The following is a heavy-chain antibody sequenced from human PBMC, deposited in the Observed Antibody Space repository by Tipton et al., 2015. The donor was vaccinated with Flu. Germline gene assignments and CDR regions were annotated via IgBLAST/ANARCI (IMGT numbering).Heavy chain of an antibody. Sequence: TLSLTCTVSGGSISSSSYYWGWIRQPPGKGLEWIGSIYYSGSTYYHPSLKGRVAISVDTSKNQFALKLSSVTAADTAVYYCARDRGSSGWSDYWGQGTLVTVSS. V-gene: IGHV4-39*06. J-gene: IGHJ4*02. CDR3: ARDRGSSGWSDY. CDR2: IYYSGST. D-gene: IGHD6-19*01. CDR1: GGSISSSSYY.